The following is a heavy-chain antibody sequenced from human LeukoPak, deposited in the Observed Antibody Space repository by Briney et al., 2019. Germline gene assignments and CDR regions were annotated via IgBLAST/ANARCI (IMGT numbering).Heavy chain of an antibody. CDR3: VKAAGCGTSCYIIDF. D-gene: IGHD2-2*02. V-gene: IGHV3-64D*09. CDR1: GFTFSSYA. J-gene: IGHJ4*02. CDR2: ISSSGDST. Sequence: GSLRLSCSASGFTFSSYAFHWVRQAPGKGLEHVSLISSSGDSTYYADSVKGRFTISRDNSKNTLYLQMSSLRAEDTAVYYCVKAAGCGTSCYIIDFWGQGTLVTVSS.